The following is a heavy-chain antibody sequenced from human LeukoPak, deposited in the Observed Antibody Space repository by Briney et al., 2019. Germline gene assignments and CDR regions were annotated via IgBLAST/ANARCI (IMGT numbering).Heavy chain of an antibody. D-gene: IGHD3-10*01. CDR2: ISGSGDST. J-gene: IGHJ3*02. CDR1: GLTFSSYG. V-gene: IGHV3-23*01. Sequence: GGSLRLSCAASGLTFSSYGMNWVRQAPGKGLEWVSSISGSGDSTYHADSVRGRLTVSRDNSKNTLYLQMKSLRAEDTAVYYCAKVTGSGSYLADAFDIWGHGTVVSVSS. CDR3: AKVTGSGSYLADAFDI.